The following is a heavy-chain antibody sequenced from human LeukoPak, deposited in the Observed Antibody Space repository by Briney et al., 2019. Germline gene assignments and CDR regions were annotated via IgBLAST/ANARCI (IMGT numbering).Heavy chain of an antibody. CDR1: GYTFTGYY. J-gene: IGHJ5*02. V-gene: IGHV1-2*02. CDR2: INPNSGGT. CDR3: ARVVGRGIAAVTFDP. Sequence: ASVKVSCKASGYTFTGYYMHWVRQAPGQGLEWMGWINPNSGGTNYAQKFQGRVTMTRDTSISTAYMELSRLRSDDTAVYYCARVVGRGIAAVTFDPWGQGTLVTVSS. D-gene: IGHD6-13*01.